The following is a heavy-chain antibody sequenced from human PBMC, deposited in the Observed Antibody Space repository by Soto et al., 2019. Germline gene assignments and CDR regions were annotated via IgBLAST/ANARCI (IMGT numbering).Heavy chain of an antibody. J-gene: IGHJ6*02. D-gene: IGHD4-4*01. CDR1: GFTSSSYA. Sequence: GGSLRLSCAASGFTSSSYAMHWVRQAPGKGLEWVAVISYDGSNKYYADSVKGRFTISRDNSKNTLYLQMNSLRAEDTAVYYCARVSKTYSNPYYYYGMDVWGQGTTVTVSS. CDR2: ISYDGSNK. V-gene: IGHV3-30-3*01. CDR3: ARVSKTYSNPYYYYGMDV.